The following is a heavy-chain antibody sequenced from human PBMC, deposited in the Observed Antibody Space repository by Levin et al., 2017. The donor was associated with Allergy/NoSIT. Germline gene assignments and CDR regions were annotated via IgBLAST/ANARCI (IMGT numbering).Heavy chain of an antibody. CDR2: ISGSGGST. D-gene: IGHD2-2*01. V-gene: IGHV3-23*01. CDR3: ARLGYCSTTSCKGDWFDP. Sequence: GASVKVSCAASGFTFSSYAMSWVRQAPGKGLEWVSAISGSGGSTYYADSVKGRFTISRDNSKNSLYLRMNSLRAEDTAVYYCARLGYCSTTSCKGDWFDPWGQGTLVTVSS. J-gene: IGHJ5*02. CDR1: GFTFSSYA.